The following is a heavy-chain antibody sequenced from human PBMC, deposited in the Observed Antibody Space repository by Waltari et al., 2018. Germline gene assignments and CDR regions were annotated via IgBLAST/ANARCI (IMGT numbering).Heavy chain of an antibody. Sequence: QVKLQESGPGLVQPSGTLSLTCVVSGASISSNYWWSWVRQSPGKGLEWIGQIHPIGKTYSTPSLQSRVSVSLDKSKNQFSLSLYFVSDADTAVYYCAADRGNGLYFDYWGQGTLVTVSS. V-gene: IGHV4-4*02. CDR3: AADRGNGLYFDY. CDR1: GASISSNYW. J-gene: IGHJ4*02. CDR2: IHPIGKT. D-gene: IGHD2-15*01.